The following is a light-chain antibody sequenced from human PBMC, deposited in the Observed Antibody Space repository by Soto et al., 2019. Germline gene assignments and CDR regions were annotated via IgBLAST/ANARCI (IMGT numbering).Light chain of an antibody. CDR3: SSYTTANTYA. J-gene: IGLJ1*01. CDR1: SSDVGGYKY. V-gene: IGLV2-14*01. CDR2: EVS. Sequence: QSVLTQPASVSGSPGQSITISCTGTSSDVGGYKYVSWYQQHPGKAPKLMIYEVSNRPSGVSHRFSGSKSGNTASLTISGLQAEDEADYYCSSYTTANTYAFGTGTKVTVL.